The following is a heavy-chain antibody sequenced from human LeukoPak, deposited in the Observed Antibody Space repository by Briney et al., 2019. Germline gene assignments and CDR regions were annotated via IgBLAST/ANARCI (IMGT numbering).Heavy chain of an antibody. Sequence: GGSLRLSCAASGFTFSSYAMTWVRQAPGKGLEWVSSITGTGVKTYYADSVKGRFTISRDNSKNTLYLQMNSLRAEDTAVYYCAKDSRGYGGSDLDYWGQGTLVTVSS. V-gene: IGHV3-23*01. J-gene: IGHJ4*02. D-gene: IGHD5-12*01. CDR3: AKDSRGYGGSDLDY. CDR1: GFTFSSYA. CDR2: ITGTGVKT.